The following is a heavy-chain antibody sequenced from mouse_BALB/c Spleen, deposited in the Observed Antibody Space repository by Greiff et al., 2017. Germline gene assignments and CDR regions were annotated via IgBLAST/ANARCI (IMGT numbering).Heavy chain of an antibody. V-gene: IGHV14-1*02. CDR1: GFNIKDYY. J-gene: IGHJ1*01. D-gene: IGHD4-1*01. CDR2: IDPENGNT. Sequence: VQLQQSGAELVRPGALVKLSCKASGFNIKDYYMHWVKQRPEQGLEWIGWIDPENGNTKYDPKFQGKATITADTSSNTAYLQLSSLTSEDTAVYYCALTGTRGYFDVWGAGTTVTVSS. CDR3: ALTGTRGYFDV.